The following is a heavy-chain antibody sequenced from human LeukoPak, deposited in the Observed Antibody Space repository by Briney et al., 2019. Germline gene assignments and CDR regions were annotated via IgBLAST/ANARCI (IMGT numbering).Heavy chain of an antibody. CDR2: IYHSGST. CDR1: GGSIISGSKY. D-gene: IGHD2-8*01. J-gene: IGHJ4*02. CDR3: ASGGLMRD. Sequence: SETLSLTCTVSGGSIISGSKYWGWIRQAPGTGLEWIGEIYHSGSTNYNPSLKSRVTISVDKSKNQFSLKLSSVTAADTAVYYCASGGLMRDWGQGTLVTVSS. V-gene: IGHV4-39*07.